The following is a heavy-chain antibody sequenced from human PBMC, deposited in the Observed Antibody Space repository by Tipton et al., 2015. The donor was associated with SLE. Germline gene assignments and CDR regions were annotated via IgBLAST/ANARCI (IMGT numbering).Heavy chain of an antibody. CDR2: IYHDGST. Sequence: WVRQAPGKGLEWVANIYHDGSTYYNPSLKSRVTISVDTSKNQFSLKLTSVTAADTAVFYCARHRGYFTVSDYIDYWGQGTLVTVSS. CDR3: ARHRGYFTVSDYIDY. J-gene: IGHJ4*02. V-gene: IGHV4-39*07. D-gene: IGHD2-8*01.